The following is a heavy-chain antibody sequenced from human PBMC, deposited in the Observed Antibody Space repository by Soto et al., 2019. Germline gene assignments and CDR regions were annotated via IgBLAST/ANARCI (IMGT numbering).Heavy chain of an antibody. CDR2: IYHSGST. CDR3: AGGRRVVYSFAS. D-gene: IGHD2-21*01. CDR1: GGSIIRGGYS. J-gene: IGHJ4*02. V-gene: IGHV4-30-2*01. Sequence: SMTLSVTWAGSGGSIIRGGYSSSWVRQPPGKGLEWIGYIYHSGSTYYNPSLKSRVTISVDRSKNQFSLKLSSVTAADTAVYYCAGGRRVVYSFASRRQGALVT.